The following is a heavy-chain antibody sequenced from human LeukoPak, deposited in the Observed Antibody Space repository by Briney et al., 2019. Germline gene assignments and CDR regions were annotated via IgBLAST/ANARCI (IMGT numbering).Heavy chain of an antibody. Sequence: GGSLRLSCAASGFTFSSYAMSWVRQAPGKGLEWVSYISSSGTTINYADSVKDRFTISRDNAKNSLYLQMNSLRAEDTAVYYCAKGHTFTAPWGQGTLVTVSS. CDR2: ISSSGTTI. CDR1: GFTFSSYA. J-gene: IGHJ4*02. CDR3: AKGHTFTAP. V-gene: IGHV3-48*04. D-gene: IGHD2/OR15-2a*01.